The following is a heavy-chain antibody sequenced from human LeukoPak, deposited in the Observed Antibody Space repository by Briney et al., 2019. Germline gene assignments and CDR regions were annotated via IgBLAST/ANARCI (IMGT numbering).Heavy chain of an antibody. CDR1: GSTFGNYY. Sequence: GGSLRLSCAASGSTFGNYYMSWVRQAPGKGLEWVSAISGSGGSTYYADSVKGRFTISRDNSKNTLYLQMNSLRAEDTAVYYCAKDRIVVVSNAEYFQHWGQGTLVTVSS. D-gene: IGHD3-22*01. CDR3: AKDRIVVVSNAEYFQH. V-gene: IGHV3-23*01. CDR2: ISGSGGST. J-gene: IGHJ1*01.